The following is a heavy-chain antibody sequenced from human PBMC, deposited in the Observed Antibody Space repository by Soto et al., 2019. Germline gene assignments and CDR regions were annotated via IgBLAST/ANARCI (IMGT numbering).Heavy chain of an antibody. Sequence: PSETLSLTCAVYGGSFSGYYWSWIRQPPGKGLEWIGEINHSGSTNYNPSLKSRVTISVDTSKNQFSLKLSSVTAADTAVYYCARGKLLRTTTYSYDSSGYLRYYFDYWGQGTLVTVSS. J-gene: IGHJ4*02. CDR2: INHSGST. D-gene: IGHD3-22*01. V-gene: IGHV4-34*01. CDR3: ARGKLLRTTTYSYDSSGYLRYYFDY. CDR1: GGSFSGYY.